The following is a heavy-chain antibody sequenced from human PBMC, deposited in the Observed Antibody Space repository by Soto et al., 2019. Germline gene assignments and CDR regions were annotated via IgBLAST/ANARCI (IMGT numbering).Heavy chain of an antibody. J-gene: IGHJ3*02. V-gene: IGHV3-23*01. Sequence: GGSLRLSCAASGFTFSSYAMSWVRQAPGKGLEWVSAISGSGGSTYYADSVKGRFTISRDNSKNTLYLQMNSLRAEDTAVYYCAKSGYCTNGVCYTLLAFDIWGQGTMVTVSS. D-gene: IGHD2-8*01. CDR1: GFTFSSYA. CDR3: AKSGYCTNGVCYTLLAFDI. CDR2: ISGSGGST.